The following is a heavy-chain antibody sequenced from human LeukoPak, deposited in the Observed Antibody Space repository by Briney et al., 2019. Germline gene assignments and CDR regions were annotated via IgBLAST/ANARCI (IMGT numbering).Heavy chain of an antibody. CDR1: GGTFSSYT. V-gene: IGHV1-69*02. CDR3: ATTNNYDFWSGLDY. D-gene: IGHD3-3*01. Sequence: ASVKVSCKASGGTFSSYTISWVRQAPGQGLEWMGRIIPILGIANYAQKFQGRVTITADKSTSTAYMELSGLRSEDTAVYYCATTNNYDFWSGLDYWGRGTLVTVSS. CDR2: IIPILGIA. J-gene: IGHJ4*02.